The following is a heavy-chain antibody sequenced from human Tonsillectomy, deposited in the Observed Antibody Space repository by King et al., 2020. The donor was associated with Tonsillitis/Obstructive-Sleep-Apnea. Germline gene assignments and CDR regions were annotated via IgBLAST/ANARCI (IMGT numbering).Heavy chain of an antibody. CDR3: AHSPIYFYDSGSYYPTGWDC. V-gene: IGHV2-5*02. J-gene: IGHJ4*02. CDR1: GFSLSTSGVG. CDR2: IYWDDDK. Sequence: TLKESGPTLVKPTQTLTLTCTFSGFSLSTSGVGVGWIRQPPGKALEWLALIYWDDDKRYSPSLTSRLTVTKDTSKNQVVLTMTNMDPVDTATYYCAHSPIYFYDSGSYYPTGWDCWGQGTLVTVSS. D-gene: IGHD3-10*01.